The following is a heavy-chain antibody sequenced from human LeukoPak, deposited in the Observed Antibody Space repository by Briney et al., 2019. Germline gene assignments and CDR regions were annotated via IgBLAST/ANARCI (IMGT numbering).Heavy chain of an antibody. Sequence: SETLSLTCTVPGGPISSYYWTWIRQPPGKGLEWIGYVYHDGDTYHDPSLKSRVTILVDTSKNQFSLKLTSVTAADTAVYYCARGSVSGWFDYWGQGTLVTVSS. J-gene: IGHJ5*01. V-gene: IGHV4-59*01. CDR2: VYHDGDT. CDR1: GGPISSYY. D-gene: IGHD3-3*01. CDR3: ARGSVSGWFDY.